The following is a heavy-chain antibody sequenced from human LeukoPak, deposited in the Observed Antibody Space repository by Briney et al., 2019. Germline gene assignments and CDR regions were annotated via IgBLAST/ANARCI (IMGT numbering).Heavy chain of an antibody. CDR3: AREPTQPLRFGEFHPFGN. D-gene: IGHD3-10*01. J-gene: IGHJ4*02. CDR2: TSNSGYP. CDR1: GGSIRTSEDH. Sequence: SETLSLTCTVSGGSIRTSEDHWTWIRQHPGKGLEWIGYTSNSGYPDSNPSLKSRVTISLDTSKNQFSLKLSSVTAADTAVYYCAREPTQPLRFGEFHPFGNWGQGTLVTVSS. V-gene: IGHV4-31*03.